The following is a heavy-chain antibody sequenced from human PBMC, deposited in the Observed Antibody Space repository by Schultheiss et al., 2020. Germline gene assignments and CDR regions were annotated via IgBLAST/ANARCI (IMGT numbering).Heavy chain of an antibody. D-gene: IGHD6-13*01. Sequence: GGSLRLSCAASGFTFSSYSMNWVRQAPGKGLEWVSYISSSSSTIYYADSVKGRFTISRDNAKNSLYLQMNSLRAEDTAVYYCARVVAAAGTRYFDYWGQGTLVTVSS. J-gene: IGHJ4*02. CDR3: ARVVAAAGTRYFDY. CDR2: ISSSSSTI. CDR1: GFTFSSYS. V-gene: IGHV3-48*04.